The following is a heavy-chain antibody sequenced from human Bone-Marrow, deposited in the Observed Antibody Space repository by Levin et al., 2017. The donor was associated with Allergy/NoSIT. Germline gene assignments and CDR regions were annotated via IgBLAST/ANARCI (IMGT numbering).Heavy chain of an antibody. Sequence: LSLTCAASGFTFSSSAMSWVRPAPGKGLEWVSAISGSGGSTYYADSVKGRFTISRDNSKNTLYLQMNSLRAEDTAVYYCAKAVGGPARLFDYWGQGTLVTVSS. CDR2: ISGSGGST. V-gene: IGHV3-23*01. D-gene: IGHD2-2*01. CDR1: GFTFSSSA. J-gene: IGHJ4*02. CDR3: AKAVGGPARLFDY.